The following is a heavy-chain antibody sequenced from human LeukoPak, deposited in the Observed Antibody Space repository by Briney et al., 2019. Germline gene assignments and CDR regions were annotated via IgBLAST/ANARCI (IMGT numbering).Heavy chain of an antibody. V-gene: IGHV4-39*07. CDR1: GGSISSSSYY. J-gene: IGHJ4*02. CDR2: IYYSGST. CDR3: ARDTVVVPAAFDY. Sequence: PSETLSLTCTVSGGSISSSSYYWGWIRQPPGKGLEWIGSIYYSGSTYYNPSLKSRVTISVDTSKNQFSLKLSSVTAADTAVYYCARDTVVVPAAFDYWGQGTLVTVSS. D-gene: IGHD2-2*01.